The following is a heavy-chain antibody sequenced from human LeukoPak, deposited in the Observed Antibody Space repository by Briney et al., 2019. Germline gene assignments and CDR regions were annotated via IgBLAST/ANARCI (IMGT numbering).Heavy chain of an antibody. CDR1: GFTLSSYW. J-gene: IGHJ4*02. CDR3: ARVTPYSSTWHTGFDY. D-gene: IGHD6-13*01. CDR2: INGDGSST. Sequence: GGSLRLSCAASGFTLSSYWMHWVRQAPGKGLVWVSRINGDGSSTTYTDSVKGRFTISRDNAKNTLYLQMNSLRAEDTAVYYCARVTPYSSTWHTGFDYWGQGTLVTVSS. V-gene: IGHV3-74*01.